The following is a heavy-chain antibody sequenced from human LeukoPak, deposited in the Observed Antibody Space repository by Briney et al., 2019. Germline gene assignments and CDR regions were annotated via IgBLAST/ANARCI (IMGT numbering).Heavy chain of an antibody. D-gene: IGHD6-13*01. CDR1: GGSISSGSYY. V-gene: IGHV4-39*01. Sequence: SQTLSLTCTVSGGSISSGSYYWSWIRQPPGKGLEWIGSIYYSGSTYYNPSLKSRVTISVDTSKNQFSLKLSSVTAADTAVYYCARHYGPYSSSWYNDYWGQGTLVTVSS. CDR2: IYYSGST. J-gene: IGHJ4*02. CDR3: ARHYGPYSSSWYNDY.